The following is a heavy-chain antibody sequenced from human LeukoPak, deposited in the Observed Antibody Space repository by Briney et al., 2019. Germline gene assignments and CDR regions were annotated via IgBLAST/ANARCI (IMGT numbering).Heavy chain of an antibody. D-gene: IGHD2-8*01. CDR2: IQYDGSNQ. CDR1: RFTFSSYG. V-gene: IGHV3-30*02. J-gene: IGHJ6*03. Sequence: GGSLRLSCAASRFTFSSYGMHWVRQAPGKGLEWVAYIQYDGSNQQYADSVKGRFSISRDSSKNILYLQMNSLRAEDTAVYYCAKDRCSNGVGCYYYYMDVWGKGTTITISS. CDR3: AKDRCSNGVGCYYYYMDV.